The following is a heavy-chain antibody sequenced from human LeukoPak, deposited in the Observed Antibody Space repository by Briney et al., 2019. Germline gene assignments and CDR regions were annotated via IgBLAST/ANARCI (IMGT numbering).Heavy chain of an antibody. CDR1: GFTFSSYA. D-gene: IGHD2-2*02. J-gene: IGHJ6*02. CDR3: ASDIVVVPAAISYYYGMDV. Sequence: GGSLRLSCAASGFTFSSYAMSWVRQAQGKGLEWVSAISGSGGSTYYADSVKGRFTISRENSKNTLYLQMNSLRAEDTAVYYCASDIVVVPAAISYYYGMDVWGQGTTVTVSS. V-gene: IGHV3-23*01. CDR2: ISGSGGST.